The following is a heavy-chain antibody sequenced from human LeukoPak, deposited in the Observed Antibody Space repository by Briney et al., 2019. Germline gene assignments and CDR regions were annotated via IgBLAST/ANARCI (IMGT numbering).Heavy chain of an antibody. J-gene: IGHJ6*02. CDR2: INPNSGGT. V-gene: IGHV1-2*06. Sequence: GASVKVSCKASGYTFTGYYMHWVRQAPGQGLEWMGRINPNSGGTNYAQKFQGRVTMTRDTSISTAYMELSRLRSDDTAVYYCARRDSTSPLAFYGMDVWGQGTTVTVSS. CDR3: ARRDSTSPLAFYGMDV. CDR1: GYTFTGYY. D-gene: IGHD2-2*01.